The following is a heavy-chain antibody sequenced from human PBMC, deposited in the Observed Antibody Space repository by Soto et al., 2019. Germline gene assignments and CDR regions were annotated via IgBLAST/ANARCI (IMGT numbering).Heavy chain of an antibody. J-gene: IGHJ4*02. V-gene: IGHV4-59*08. CDR2: IYYTGTS. CDR3: ARLGGYYQAFDN. CDR1: GGSIRNNY. Sequence: TSQTLSLTCTVSGGSIRNNYCSCIRQPPGKGLEWVGYIYYTGTSKYNPSLKSRVTISVDSSKNQFSLKLVSVPAADTAVYSCARLGGYYQAFDNWGQGTLVTVSS. D-gene: IGHD3-3*01.